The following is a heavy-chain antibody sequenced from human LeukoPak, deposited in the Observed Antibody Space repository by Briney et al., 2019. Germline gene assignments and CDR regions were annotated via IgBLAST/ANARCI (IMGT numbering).Heavy chain of an antibody. J-gene: IGHJ4*02. Sequence: GGSLRLSCAASGFTFSTHWMTWVRQAPGKGLEWVANIKEDGTEKYYVDSVKGRFTISRDNAKYSVYLQMNSLGAEDTAVYFCVSTPNPNYLDYWGQGALVTVSS. CDR1: GFTFSTHW. CDR2: IKEDGTEK. V-gene: IGHV3-7*01. CDR3: VSTPNPNYLDY.